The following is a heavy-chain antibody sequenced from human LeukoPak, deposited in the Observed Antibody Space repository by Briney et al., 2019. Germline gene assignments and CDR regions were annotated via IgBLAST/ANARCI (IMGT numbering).Heavy chain of an antibody. J-gene: IGHJ4*02. Sequence: GGSLRLSCVASGFALSSHWMHWVRQAPGKGLEWVANIKQDESEIYYVDSVKGRFTISRDNAKKSLYLRMNSLRAEDTAVYYCARDGGTALAGAFDYWGQGALVTVSS. V-gene: IGHV3-7*01. CDR2: IKQDESEI. D-gene: IGHD6-19*01. CDR3: ARDGGTALAGAFDY. CDR1: GFALSSHW.